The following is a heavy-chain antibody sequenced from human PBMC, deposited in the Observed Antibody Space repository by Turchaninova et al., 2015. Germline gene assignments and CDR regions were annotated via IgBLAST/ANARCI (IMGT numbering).Heavy chain of an antibody. D-gene: IGHD3-3*01. CDR2: IYHGGNT. J-gene: IGHJ4*02. V-gene: IGHV4-38-2*02. CDR1: GFSTNRDSY. Sequence: SEPAVVEPSEALSSNVKVLGFSTNRDSYWGLSRQPPGKGLEWIGSIYHGGNTYYNPSLKSRVTVSLDTSKSHFSLKLRSVTAADTAVYYCAKIKKVLLEPFDYWGQGTLVTVSS. CDR3: AKIKKVLLEPFDY.